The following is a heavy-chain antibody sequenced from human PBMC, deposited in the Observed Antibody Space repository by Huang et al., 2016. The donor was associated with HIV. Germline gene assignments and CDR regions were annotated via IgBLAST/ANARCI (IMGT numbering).Heavy chain of an antibody. CDR2: IYPDDSDT. CDR3: ARLDTARNYYYYGLDV. Sequence: EEQLVQSGAEVKKPGESLKISWEGSGYRFAKSWSGWVRQVPGKGLEWMGIIYPDDSDTRDRPSFQGQVSISADKSISTAYLQWSSLKASDTAMYYCARLDTARNYYYYGLDVWGQGTSVIVSS. V-gene: IGHV5-51*01. CDR1: GYRFAKSW. J-gene: IGHJ6*02. D-gene: IGHD5-18*01.